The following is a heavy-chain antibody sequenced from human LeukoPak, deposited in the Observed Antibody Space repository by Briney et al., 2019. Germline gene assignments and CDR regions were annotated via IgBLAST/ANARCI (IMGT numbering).Heavy chain of an antibody. CDR1: GFTFTTAW. J-gene: IGHJ5*02. V-gene: IGHV3-15*01. D-gene: IGHD4-17*01. CDR2: IKTKSEGGAT. CDR3: LAVTIP. Sequence: GGSLRLSCEVSGFTFTTAWMSWVRQAPGKGLEWVGQIKTKSEGGATDYAAPVRGRFTISRDDSMNTMYLEMNSLKTDDTAVYYCLAVTIPWDRGTRVTVSS.